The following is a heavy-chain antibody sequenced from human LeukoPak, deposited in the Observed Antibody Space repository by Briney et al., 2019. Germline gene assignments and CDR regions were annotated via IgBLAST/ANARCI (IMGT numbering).Heavy chain of an antibody. Sequence: KPSETLSLTCTVSGGSISSYYWSWIRQPPGKGLEWIGYIYYSGSTNYNPSLKSRVTISVDTSKNQFSLKLSSVTAADTAVYYCARDKGRGWDYGDYNYYYYMDVWGKGTSVTVSS. CDR1: GGSISSYY. D-gene: IGHD4-17*01. J-gene: IGHJ6*03. CDR3: ARDKGRGWDYGDYNYYYYMDV. CDR2: IYYSGST. V-gene: IGHV4-59*01.